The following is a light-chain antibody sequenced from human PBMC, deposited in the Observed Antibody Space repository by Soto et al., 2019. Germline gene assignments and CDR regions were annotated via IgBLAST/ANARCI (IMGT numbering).Light chain of an antibody. CDR1: QSVSSY. V-gene: IGKV3-11*01. CDR3: QQRSNLPPAT. Sequence: EIRLKQSPAAVSLSPGERATLSCRASQSVSSYLAWYQQKPGQAPRLLIYDASNRATGIPARFSGSGSGTDFTLTISSLEPEDFAVYYCQQRSNLPPATFGQGTRLEIK. CDR2: DAS. J-gene: IGKJ5*01.